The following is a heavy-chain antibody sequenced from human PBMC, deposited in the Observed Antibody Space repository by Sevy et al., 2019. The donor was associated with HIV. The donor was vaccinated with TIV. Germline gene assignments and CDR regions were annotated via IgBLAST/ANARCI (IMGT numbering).Heavy chain of an antibody. V-gene: IGHV3-23*01. D-gene: IGHD3-22*01. CDR1: GFTFSTYA. Sequence: GGSLRLSCAASGFTFSTYAMSWVRQAPGMGLEWVSVISGSGGDTYYADSVKGRFTISRDNSKNTLYLQMNGLRAEDTAVYYCAKDAYYYDSSGYSMSQWYYGMDVWGQGTTVTVSS. J-gene: IGHJ6*02. CDR3: AKDAYYYDSSGYSMSQWYYGMDV. CDR2: ISGSGGDT.